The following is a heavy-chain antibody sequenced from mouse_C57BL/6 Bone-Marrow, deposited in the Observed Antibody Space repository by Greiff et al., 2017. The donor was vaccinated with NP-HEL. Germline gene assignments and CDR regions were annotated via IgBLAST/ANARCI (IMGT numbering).Heavy chain of an antibody. V-gene: IGHV1-62-2*01. Sequence: QVQLQQSGAELVKPGASVKLSCKASGYTFTEYTIHWVKQRSGQGLEWIGWFYPGSGSIKYNEKFKDKATLTADKSSSTVYMELSRLTSEDSAVYFCARHEEKEGSVPLYYGNYRLYYFDYWGQGTTLTVSS. CDR2: FYPGSGSI. CDR1: GYTFTEYT. D-gene: IGHD2-1*01. CDR3: ARHEEKEGSVPLYYGNYRLYYFDY. J-gene: IGHJ2*01.